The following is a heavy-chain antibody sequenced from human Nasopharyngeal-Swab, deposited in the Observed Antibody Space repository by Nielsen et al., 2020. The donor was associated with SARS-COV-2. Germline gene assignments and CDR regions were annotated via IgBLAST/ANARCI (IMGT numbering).Heavy chain of an antibody. J-gene: IGHJ4*02. CDR1: GFTFNYFG. CDR3: AKSMAYFQLSGTYNLDF. D-gene: IGHD2-21*01. CDR2: ISYEGSIR. V-gene: IGHV3-30*18. Sequence: GESLKISCAASGFTFNYFGMHWVRQAPGKGLEWVAFISYEGSIRNYIDSVKGRFTVSRDSSKNTVYLQMNSLRPDDTAVYFCAKSMAYFQLSGTYNLDFWGQGTLVTVSP.